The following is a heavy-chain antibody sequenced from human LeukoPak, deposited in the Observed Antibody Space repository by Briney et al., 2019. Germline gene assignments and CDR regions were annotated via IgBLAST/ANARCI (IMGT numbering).Heavy chain of an antibody. CDR1: GYTFTGYY. V-gene: IGHV1-2*02. J-gene: IGHJ4*02. CDR2: INPNSGGT. D-gene: IGHD5-18*01. CDR3: ARDQSEGYSYGPDY. Sequence: ASVKVSCKASGYTFTGYYMHWVRQAPGQGLERMGWINPNSGGTNYAQKFQGRVTMTRDTSISTAYMELSRLRSDDTAVYYCARDQSEGYSYGPDYWGQGTLVTVSS.